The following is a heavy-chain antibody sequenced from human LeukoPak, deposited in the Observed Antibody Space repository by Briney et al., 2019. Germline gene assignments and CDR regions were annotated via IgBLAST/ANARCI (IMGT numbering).Heavy chain of an antibody. CDR2: IYHSGST. V-gene: IGHV4-38-2*02. D-gene: IGHD6-13*01. CDR3: AREAIAAAGTVPRGYYYYGMDV. CDR1: GYSISSGYY. Sequence: SETLSLTCAVSGYSISSGYYWGWIRQPPGKGLEWIGIIYHSGSTYYNPSLKSRVTISVDTSKNQFSLKLSSVTAADTAVYYCAREAIAAAGTVPRGYYYYGMDVWGKGTTVTVSS. J-gene: IGHJ6*04.